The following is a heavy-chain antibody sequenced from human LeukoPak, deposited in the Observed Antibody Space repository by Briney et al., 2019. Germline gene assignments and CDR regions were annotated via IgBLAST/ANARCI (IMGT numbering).Heavy chain of an antibody. J-gene: IGHJ4*02. CDR1: GFTSSSYA. D-gene: IGHD5-18*01. V-gene: IGHV3-30-3*01. Sequence: GGSLKLSCAASGFTSSSYAMHWVRQAPGKGLEWVAVISYDGSNKYYADSVKGRFTISRDNSKNTLYLQMNSLRAEDTAVYYCARGPDTAMVPPYYFDYWGQGTLVTVSS. CDR3: ARGPDTAMVPPYYFDY. CDR2: ISYDGSNK.